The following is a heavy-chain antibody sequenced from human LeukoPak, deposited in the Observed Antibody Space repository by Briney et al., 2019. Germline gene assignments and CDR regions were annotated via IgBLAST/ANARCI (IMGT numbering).Heavy chain of an antibody. CDR3: ARGEAVTSFDY. J-gene: IGHJ4*02. Sequence: ASVKVSCTASGYIFSDYYMHWVRQAPGQGLEWMGWINPNSGGTKYAQKFQGRVTMTRDTSISTAYMELRRLRSDDTAVYYCARGEAVTSFDYWGQGTLVTVSS. V-gene: IGHV1-2*02. CDR1: GYIFSDYY. CDR2: INPNSGGT. D-gene: IGHD4-17*01.